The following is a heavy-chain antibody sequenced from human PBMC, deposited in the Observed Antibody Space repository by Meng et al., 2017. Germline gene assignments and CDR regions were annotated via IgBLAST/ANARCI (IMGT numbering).Heavy chain of an antibody. CDR1: GFTFSSSA. CDR2: ISYDGSNK. CDR3: ARGSVVISAELSYYGMDV. J-gene: IGHJ6*02. Sequence: GESLKISCAASGFTFSSSAMHWVRQAPGKGLEWVAVISYDGSNKYYADSVKGRFTISRDNSKNTLYLQMNSLRAEDTAVYYCARGSVVISAELSYYGMDVWGQGTTVTVSS. D-gene: IGHD3-22*01. V-gene: IGHV3-30*04.